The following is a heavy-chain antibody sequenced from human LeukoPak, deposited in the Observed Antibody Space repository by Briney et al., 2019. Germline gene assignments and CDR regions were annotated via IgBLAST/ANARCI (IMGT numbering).Heavy chain of an antibody. CDR1: GGSVSSGSYY. CDR2: IYYSGST. V-gene: IGHV4-61*01. CDR3: ARFSGSYS. D-gene: IGHD1-26*01. J-gene: IGHJ4*02. Sequence: PSETLSLTCTVSGGSVSSGSYYWSWIRQPPGKGLEWIGYIYYSGSTNYNPSLKSRVTISVDTSKNQFSLKLSSVTAADTAVYYCARFSGSYSWGQGTLVTVSS.